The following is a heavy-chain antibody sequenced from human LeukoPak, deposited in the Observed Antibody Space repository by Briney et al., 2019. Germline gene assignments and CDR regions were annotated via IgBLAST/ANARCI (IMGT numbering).Heavy chain of an antibody. CDR1: GYTFTRYG. CDR2: ISAYNGNT. D-gene: IGHD3-9*01. J-gene: IGHJ3*02. V-gene: IGHV1-18*01. CDR3: ARANYNILTGYVAYASDI. Sequence: ASVKVSCKASGYTFTRYGLNWVRQAPGQGLEWMGWISAYNGNTDYAQNLQGRLTMTTDTSTSTAYMELRSLRSDDTAVYYCARANYNILTGYVAYASDIWGQGTMVAVSS.